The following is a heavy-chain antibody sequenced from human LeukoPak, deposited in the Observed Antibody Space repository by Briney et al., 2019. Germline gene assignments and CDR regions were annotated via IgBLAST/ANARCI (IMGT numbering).Heavy chain of an antibody. J-gene: IGHJ4*02. Sequence: GASVKVSCKASGYPFSNYGVNWVRQATGQGLEWMGWMNPNSGNTGYAQKFQGRVTITRNTAISTAYMELSSLRSEDTAVYYCARAPAGKDWLLPLYYFDYWGQGTLVTVSS. CDR3: ARAPAGKDWLLPLYYFDY. CDR1: GYPFSNYG. V-gene: IGHV1-8*03. D-gene: IGHD3/OR15-3a*01. CDR2: MNPNSGNT.